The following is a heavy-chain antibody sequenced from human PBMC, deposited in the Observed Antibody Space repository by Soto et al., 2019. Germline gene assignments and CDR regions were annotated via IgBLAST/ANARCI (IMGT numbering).Heavy chain of an antibody. V-gene: IGHV3-30-3*01. J-gene: IGHJ5*02. CDR1: GFTFSSYA. CDR2: ISYDGSNK. D-gene: IGHD1-26*01. Sequence: GGSLRLSCAASGFTFSSYAMHWVRQAPGKGLEWVAVISYDGSNKYYADSVKGRFTISRDNSKNTLYLQMNSLRAEDTAVYYCARDLGGSGSYSFDPWRQGPLVTVSS. CDR3: ARDLGGSGSYSFDP.